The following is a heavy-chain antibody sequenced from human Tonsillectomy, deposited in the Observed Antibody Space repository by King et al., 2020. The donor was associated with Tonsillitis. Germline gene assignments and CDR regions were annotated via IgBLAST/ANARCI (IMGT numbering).Heavy chain of an antibody. D-gene: IGHD3-10*01. CDR3: AKDLYGSGSYDGFDI. V-gene: IGHV3-9*01. CDR2: ISWDVCNI. J-gene: IGHJ3*02. CDR1: GFTFDDYA. Sequence: VQLQESGGGLVQPGRSLRLSCAASGFTFDDYAMHWVRQAPGKGLEWVSSISWDVCNIGYACSVKGRFTISRDNAKNSLYLQMNSLRAEDTALYYCAKDLYGSGSYDGFDIWGQGTMVTVSS.